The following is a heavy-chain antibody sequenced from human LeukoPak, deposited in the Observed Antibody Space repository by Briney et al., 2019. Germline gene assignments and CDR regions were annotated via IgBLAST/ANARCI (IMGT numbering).Heavy chain of an antibody. CDR1: GDSVSSNNGA. V-gene: IGHV6-1*01. CDR2: TYYRSKWYN. J-gene: IGHJ4*02. CDR3: ARDEGNTGWYTFDY. Sequence: SQTLSLTCVIAGDSVSSNNGAWNWIRQSPSRGLGWLGRTYYRSKWYNDYAVSMKGRITINPDTSKNQFSLQLNSVTPEDTAVYYCARDEGNTGWYTFDYWGQGTLVTVSS. D-gene: IGHD6-19*01.